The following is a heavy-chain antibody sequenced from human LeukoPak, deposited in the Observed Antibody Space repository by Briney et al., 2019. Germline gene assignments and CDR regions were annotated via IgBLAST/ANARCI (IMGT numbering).Heavy chain of an antibody. CDR3: ARYCTIGVCPTRWFDP. V-gene: IGHV3-23*01. CDR1: GFTFSSYA. CDR2: ISGNGGST. J-gene: IGHJ5*02. D-gene: IGHD2-8*01. Sequence: GGSLRLSCAASGFTFSSYAMSWVRQAPGKGLEWVSAISGNGGSTYYADSVKGRFTISRDNSKNTLYLQMNSLRAEDTAVYYCARYCTIGVCPTRWFDPWGQGTLVTVSS.